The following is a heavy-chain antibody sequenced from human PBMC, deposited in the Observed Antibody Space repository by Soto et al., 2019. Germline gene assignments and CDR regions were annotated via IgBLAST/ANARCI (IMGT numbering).Heavy chain of an antibody. CDR3: AREQGQYCSGGSCYSDAFDI. V-gene: IGHV3-23*01. CDR1: GFTFSSYA. J-gene: IGHJ3*02. D-gene: IGHD2-15*01. CDR2: ISGSGGST. Sequence: GGSLRLSCAASGFTFSSYAMSWVRQAPGKGLEWVSAISGSGGSTYYADSVKGRFTISRDNSKNTLYLQMNSLRAEDTAVYYCAREQGQYCSGGSCYSDAFDIWGQGTMVTVSS.